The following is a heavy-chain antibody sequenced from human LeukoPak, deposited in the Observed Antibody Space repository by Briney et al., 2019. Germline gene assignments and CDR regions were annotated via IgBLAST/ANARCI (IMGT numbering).Heavy chain of an antibody. CDR1: GDSISSSNCY. D-gene: IGHD3-16*02. Sequence: PSETLSLTCTVSGDSISSSNCYWGWIRQPPGKGLEWIGSIYFSGGTYYNASLKSRVTISVDTSKNQFSLKLSSVTAADTAVYYCARDAGYGLYDYVWGSYRHSLHYFDYWGQGTLVTVSS. J-gene: IGHJ4*02. V-gene: IGHV4-39*07. CDR2: IYFSGGT. CDR3: ARDAGYGLYDYVWGSYRHSLHYFDY.